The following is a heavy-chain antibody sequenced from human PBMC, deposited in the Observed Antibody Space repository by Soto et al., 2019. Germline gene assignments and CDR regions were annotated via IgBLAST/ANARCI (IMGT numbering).Heavy chain of an antibody. CDR2: ISYDGSNK. Sequence: PGGSLRLSFAASGFTFSSYCMHWVRQAPGKGLEWVAVISYDGSNKYYADSVKGRFTISRDNSKNTLYLQMNSLRAEDTAVYYCAKFIARSQLVLIDGDYWGQGTLVTVSS. J-gene: IGHJ4*02. D-gene: IGHD6-6*01. CDR1: GFTFSSYC. V-gene: IGHV3-30*18. CDR3: AKFIARSQLVLIDGDY.